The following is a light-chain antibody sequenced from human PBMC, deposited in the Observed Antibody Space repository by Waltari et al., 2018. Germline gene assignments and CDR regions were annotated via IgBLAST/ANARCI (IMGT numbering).Light chain of an antibody. J-gene: IGKJ2*01. Sequence: DIQMTQSPSSLSTSVGDRVTITCRASQSISNYLNWYQQKPGKAPQLLSYAASTLQSVVPSRFSGSGSGTDFTLTISSLQPEDFVTYYCQQSYSTPRTFGQGTRLEIK. V-gene: IGKV1-39*01. CDR1: QSISNY. CDR2: AAS. CDR3: QQSYSTPRT.